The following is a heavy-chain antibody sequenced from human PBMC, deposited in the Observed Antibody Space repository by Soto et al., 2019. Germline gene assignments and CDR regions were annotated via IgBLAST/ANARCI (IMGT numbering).Heavy chain of an antibody. J-gene: IGHJ6*02. CDR2: ISGSGGST. V-gene: IGHV3-23*01. Sequence: GESLKISCAASGFTFSSYAMSRVRQAPGKGPEWVSAISGSGGSTYHADSVKGRFTISRDNSKNTLYLQMNSLRAEDTAVYYCAKGGTMPYYYGMDVWGQGTTVTVSS. CDR1: GFTFSSYA. D-gene: IGHD1-7*01. CDR3: AKGGTMPYYYGMDV.